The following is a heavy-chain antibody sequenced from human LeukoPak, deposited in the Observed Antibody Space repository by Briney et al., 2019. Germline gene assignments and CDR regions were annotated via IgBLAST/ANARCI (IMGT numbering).Heavy chain of an antibody. D-gene: IGHD1-26*01. CDR3: ARYRTSGSYLFDY. Sequence: SETLSLTCTVSGGSISSYYWSWIRQPAGKGLEWIGHIYSSGSTNYNPSLKSRVTMSIDSSKNQFSLKMTSVTAADTAIYYCARYRTSGSYLFDYWGQGTLVTVSS. CDR2: IYSSGST. V-gene: IGHV4-59*10. CDR1: GGSISSYY. J-gene: IGHJ4*02.